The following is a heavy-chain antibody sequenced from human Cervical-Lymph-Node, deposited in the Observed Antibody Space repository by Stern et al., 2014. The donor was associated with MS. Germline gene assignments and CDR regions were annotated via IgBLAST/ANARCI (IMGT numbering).Heavy chain of an antibody. J-gene: IGHJ6*02. Sequence: MQLVQSGAEVKKPGESLKISCKGSGYSFTNYWLGWVRQMPGKGLEWMGIIYPGDSDTRYSPSFQGQVTISADKSISTAYLQWSSLKASDTAMYYCARSSSSGYYYYAMDVWGQGTTVTVSS. CDR3: ARSSSSGYYYYAMDV. CDR2: IYPGDSDT. V-gene: IGHV5-51*01. D-gene: IGHD6-6*01. CDR1: GYSFTNYW.